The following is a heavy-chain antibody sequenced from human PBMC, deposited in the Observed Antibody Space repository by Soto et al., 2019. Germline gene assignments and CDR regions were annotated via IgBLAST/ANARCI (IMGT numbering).Heavy chain of an antibody. Sequence: PXVCLRLSCAASGFTFNSYGMRWVRQAPGKGLEWVAVISYDVDRKYYVDSVKGRFTISRDNSKNTLYLQMNSLRAEDTAVYYCATDLGYYDSSGYDYCGQRTLVTVSS. CDR2: ISYDVDRK. V-gene: IGHV3-30*03. D-gene: IGHD3-22*01. CDR3: ATDLGYYDSSGYDY. CDR1: GFTFNSYG. J-gene: IGHJ4*02.